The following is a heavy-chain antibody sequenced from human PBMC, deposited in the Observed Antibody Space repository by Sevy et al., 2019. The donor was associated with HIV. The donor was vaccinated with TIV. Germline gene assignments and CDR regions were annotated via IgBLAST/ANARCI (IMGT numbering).Heavy chain of an antibody. D-gene: IGHD3-22*01. V-gene: IGHV1-2*02. J-gene: IGHJ6*02. Sequence: ASVKVSCKASGYTFTGYYMHWVRQAPGQGLEWMGWINPNSGGTNYAQKFQGRVTMTRDTSISTAYMELSRLRSDDTAVYYCAREAYYYDSSGYDLYYYYYYYGMDVWGQGTTVTVSS. CDR2: INPNSGGT. CDR3: AREAYYYDSSGYDLYYYYYYYGMDV. CDR1: GYTFTGYY.